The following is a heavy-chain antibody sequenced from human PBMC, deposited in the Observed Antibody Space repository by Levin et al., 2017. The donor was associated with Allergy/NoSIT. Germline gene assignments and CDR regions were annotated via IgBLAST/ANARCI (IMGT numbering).Heavy chain of an antibody. CDR1: GGTLSNNA. CDR3: ARDGDRKGSWPDDAFEF. Sequence: SVKVSCKAFGGTLSNNAISWVRQAPGQGLEWMGGIIPMFGKATYAQQFQGRVTITADKSTSTAYMQLSGLRSEDTAVYCCARDGDRKGSWPDDAFEFWGQGTVVAVSS. D-gene: IGHD6-13*01. CDR2: IIPMFGKA. J-gene: IGHJ3*01. V-gene: IGHV1-69*06.